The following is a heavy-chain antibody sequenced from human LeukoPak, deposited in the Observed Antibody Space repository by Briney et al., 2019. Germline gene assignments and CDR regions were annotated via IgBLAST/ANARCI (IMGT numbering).Heavy chain of an antibody. V-gene: IGHV1-2*02. CDR3: ARDSSTSCYFRSGCGMDV. D-gene: IGHD2-2*01. Sequence: GGSLRLSCAASGFTFSSYAMHWVRQAPGQGLEWMGWINPNSGGTNYAQKFQGRVTMTRDTSISTAYMELSRLRSDDTAVYYCARDSSTSCYFRSGCGMDVWGQGTTVTVSS. CDR1: GFTFSSYA. CDR2: INPNSGGT. J-gene: IGHJ6*02.